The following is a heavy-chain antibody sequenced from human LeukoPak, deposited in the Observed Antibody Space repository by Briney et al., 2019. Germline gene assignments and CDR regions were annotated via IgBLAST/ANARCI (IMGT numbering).Heavy chain of an antibody. CDR1: GYTFTYRY. CDR3: ARGYYDIVTGYYYYYMDV. CDR2: IIPIFGTA. Sequence: ASVKVSCKASGYTFTYRYLHWVRQAPGQALEWMGGIIPIFGTANYAQKFQGRVTITADESTSTAYMELSSLRSEDTAVYYCARGYYDIVTGYYYYYMDVWGKGTTVTISS. J-gene: IGHJ6*03. V-gene: IGHV1-69*13. D-gene: IGHD3-9*01.